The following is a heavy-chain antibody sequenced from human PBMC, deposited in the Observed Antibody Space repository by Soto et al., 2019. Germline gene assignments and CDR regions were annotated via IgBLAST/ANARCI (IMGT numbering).Heavy chain of an antibody. CDR3: ARGGGVGVAGSAAFDM. J-gene: IGHJ3*02. Sequence: QLHLVQSGAVVKKPGASVTVSCSASGYPVTAYYMHWVRQAPGRGLEWMGGINPATGAAKYTPTFQGRVARTRDASTSTVFMELSGLTSEDTAFFFCARGGGVGVAGSAAFDMWGQGTLVTVSS. D-gene: IGHD3-3*01. CDR2: INPATGAA. CDR1: GYPVTAYY. V-gene: IGHV1-2*02.